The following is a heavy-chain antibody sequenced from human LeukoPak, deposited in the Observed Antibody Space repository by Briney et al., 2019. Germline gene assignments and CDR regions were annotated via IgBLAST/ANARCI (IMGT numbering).Heavy chain of an antibody. Sequence: GESLKISCKSSGYSFTTYWIAWVRQMPGKGLEWMGIIYPGDSDTRYSPSFQGQVTISADKSISTAYLQWSSLKASDTAMYYCARAPHLSSSWYYFDYWGQGTLVTVSS. V-gene: IGHV5-51*01. D-gene: IGHD6-13*01. CDR2: IYPGDSDT. CDR1: GYSFTTYW. J-gene: IGHJ4*02. CDR3: ARAPHLSSSWYYFDY.